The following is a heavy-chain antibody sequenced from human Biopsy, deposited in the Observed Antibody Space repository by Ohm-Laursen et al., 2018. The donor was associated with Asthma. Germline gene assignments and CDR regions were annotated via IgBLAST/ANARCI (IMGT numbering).Heavy chain of an antibody. CDR3: ARIPRRSGSYFVDY. CDR2: IHHSGTS. Sequence: TLSLTCTVSGDSITGGGCCWNWIRQHPGKGLEWIGYIHHSGTSYFNPSLKSRVSFSRDTSKNQFSLRLGSVTAADTAMYYCARIPRRSGSYFVDYWGQGTLVTVSS. CDR1: GDSITGGGCC. V-gene: IGHV4-31*03. D-gene: IGHD3-22*01. J-gene: IGHJ4*02.